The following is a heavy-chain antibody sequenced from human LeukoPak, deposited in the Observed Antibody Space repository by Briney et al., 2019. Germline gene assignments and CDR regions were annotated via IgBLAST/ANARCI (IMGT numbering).Heavy chain of an antibody. Sequence: PGGSLRLSCAASGFTFSDYWMSWVRQAPGKGLEWVANIKQDGSEKYYVDSVKGRFTISRDNAKNSLYLQMNSLRAEDTAVYYCARVVVSKGLFDYWGQGTLVTVSS. CDR1: GFTFSDYW. CDR2: IKQDGSEK. J-gene: IGHJ4*02. CDR3: ARVVVSKGLFDY. V-gene: IGHV3-7*04. D-gene: IGHD3-22*01.